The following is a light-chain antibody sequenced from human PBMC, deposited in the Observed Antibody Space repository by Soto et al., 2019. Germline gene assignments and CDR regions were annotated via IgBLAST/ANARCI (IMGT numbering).Light chain of an antibody. CDR2: GAS. CDR1: QSLSSNY. CDR3: QQYGGSPWT. J-gene: IGKJ1*01. V-gene: IGKV3-20*01. Sequence: EIVLTQSPGTLSLSPGERATLSCRASQSLSSNYLAWSQQKPGQAPRLLIYGASSRATGIPDRFSGSGSGTDFTLTISRLEPEDFAVYYCQQYGGSPWTFGQGTKVEIQ.